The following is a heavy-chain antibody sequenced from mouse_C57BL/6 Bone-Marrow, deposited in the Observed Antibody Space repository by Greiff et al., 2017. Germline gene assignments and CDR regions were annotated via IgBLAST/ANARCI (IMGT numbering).Heavy chain of an antibody. D-gene: IGHD2-4*01. J-gene: IGHJ3*01. CDR1: GYTFTDYY. CDR3: AKFTPDDYDAWVAY. Sequence: EVQLQQSGPELVKPGASVKISCKASGYTFTDYYMNWVKQSHGKSLEWIGDINPNNGGTSYNQKFKGKATLTVDKSSSTAYMELRSLTSEESAVYKCAKFTPDDYDAWVAYWGKGTLVSVSA. V-gene: IGHV1-26*01. CDR2: INPNNGGT.